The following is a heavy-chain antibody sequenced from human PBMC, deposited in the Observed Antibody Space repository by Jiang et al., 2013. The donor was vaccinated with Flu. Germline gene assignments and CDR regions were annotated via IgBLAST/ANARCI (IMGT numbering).Heavy chain of an antibody. D-gene: IGHD2-15*01. Sequence: KGRFTISRDNSKNALYLQMSSLREEDTAVYYCARERNRWYLDYWGQGTLVTVSS. J-gene: IGHJ4*02. CDR3: ARERNRWYLDY. V-gene: IGHV3-21*06.